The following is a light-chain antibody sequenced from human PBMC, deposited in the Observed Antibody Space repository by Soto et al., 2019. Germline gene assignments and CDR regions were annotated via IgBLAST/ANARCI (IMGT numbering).Light chain of an antibody. J-gene: IGKJ1*01. V-gene: IGKV3-11*01. CDR3: QQRSNWPLT. CDR1: QSVSSY. CDR2: DAS. Sequence: EIVLTQSPATLSLSPGERATLSCRASQSVSSYLAWYQQKPGQAPRLLIYDASNRATGIPARFGGSGSGTDFTLTISSLGPEDFAVYYCQQRSNWPLTFGQGTKVDIK.